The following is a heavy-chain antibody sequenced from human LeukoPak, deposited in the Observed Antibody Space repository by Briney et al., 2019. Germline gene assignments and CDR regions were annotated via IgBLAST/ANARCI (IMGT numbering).Heavy chain of an antibody. CDR2: ISHRGRT. V-gene: IGHV4-34*01. CDR3: ARVPLRFLEPFDY. Sequence: SETLSLTCAVYGGSVSGYYWSWIRQPPEEGLEWIGEISHRGRTHYTPSLQSRVTMSVDTSKNQFALNLNSVTAADTAVYYCARVPLRFLEPFDYWGQGILVTVSS. D-gene: IGHD3-3*01. J-gene: IGHJ4*02. CDR1: GGSVSGYY.